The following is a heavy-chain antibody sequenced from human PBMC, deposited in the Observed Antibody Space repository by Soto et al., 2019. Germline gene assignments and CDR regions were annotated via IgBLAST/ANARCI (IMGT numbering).Heavy chain of an antibody. CDR2: ISYDGSNK. CDR3: AISRGYYYYMDV. V-gene: IGHV3-30*03. Sequence: SLRLSCAASGFTFSSYGMHWVRQAPGKGLEWVAVISYDGSNKYYADSVKGRFTISRDNSKNTLYLQMNSLRAEDTAVYYCAISRGYYYYMDVWGKGTTVTVSS. J-gene: IGHJ6*03. D-gene: IGHD3-10*01. CDR1: GFTFSSYG.